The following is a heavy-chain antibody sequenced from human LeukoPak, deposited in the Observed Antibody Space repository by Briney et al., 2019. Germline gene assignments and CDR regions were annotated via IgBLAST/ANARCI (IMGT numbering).Heavy chain of an antibody. CDR2: INTDGSTT. CDR3: ARVVTSNFDY. Sequence: PGGSLRLPCAASGFTFSSSWMHWVRQAPGEGLVWVSRINTDGSTTTYADSVKGRFTISRDNAKNTLYLQMNSLRVEDTAVYYCARVVTSNFDYWGQGTLVTVSS. D-gene: IGHD5-18*01. J-gene: IGHJ4*02. V-gene: IGHV3-74*01. CDR1: GFTFSSSW.